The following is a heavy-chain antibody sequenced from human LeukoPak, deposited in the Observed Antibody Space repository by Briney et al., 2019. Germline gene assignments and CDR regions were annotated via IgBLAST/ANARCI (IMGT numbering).Heavy chain of an antibody. CDR2: INPNSGGT. Sequence: ASVKVSCKASGYTFTGYYMYWVRQAPGQGLEWMGWINPNSGGTNYAQKFQGRVTMTRDTSISTAYMELSRLRSDDTAVYYCARVTIQLWLAFDYWGQGTLVTVSS. CDR1: GYTFTGYY. J-gene: IGHJ4*02. D-gene: IGHD5-18*01. CDR3: ARVTIQLWLAFDY. V-gene: IGHV1-2*02.